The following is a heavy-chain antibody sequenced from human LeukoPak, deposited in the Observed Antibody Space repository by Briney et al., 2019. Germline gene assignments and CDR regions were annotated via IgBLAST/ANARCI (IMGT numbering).Heavy chain of an antibody. Sequence: ASVKVSCKASGYTFTGYYMHWVRQAPGQGLEWMGWINPNSGGTNYAQKFQGRVTMTRDTSISTAYMELSRLRSDDTAVYYCARYSLYYDSSGYYKDVWGKGTTVTISS. D-gene: IGHD3-22*01. CDR2: INPNSGGT. V-gene: IGHV1-2*02. J-gene: IGHJ6*03. CDR3: ARYSLYYDSSGYYKDV. CDR1: GYTFTGYY.